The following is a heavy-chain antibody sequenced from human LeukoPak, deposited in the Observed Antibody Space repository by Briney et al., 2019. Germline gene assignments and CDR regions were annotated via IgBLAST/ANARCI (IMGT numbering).Heavy chain of an antibody. D-gene: IGHD3-10*01. Sequence: SSQTLSLTCTVSGPSISSGGYYWSWIRQHPGKGLEWLGYIYYSGSTYYNPSLKSRVNISLDTFKNQFSLKLSSVTAADTAVYYCARDLSGVISYWGQGTLVTVSS. CDR1: GPSISSGGYY. J-gene: IGHJ4*02. CDR2: IYYSGST. CDR3: ARDLSGVISY. V-gene: IGHV4-31*03.